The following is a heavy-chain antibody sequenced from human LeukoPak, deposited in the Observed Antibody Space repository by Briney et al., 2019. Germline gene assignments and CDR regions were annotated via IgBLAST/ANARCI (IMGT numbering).Heavy chain of an antibody. CDR2: IYYSGST. D-gene: IGHD6-13*01. Sequence: TSETLSLTCTVSGGSISSSSYYWGWIRQPPGKGLEWIGSIYYSGSTYYNPSLKSRVTISVDTSKNQFSLKLSSVTAADTAVYYCARRKGRYSSSWYVGTCFDYWGQGTLVTVSS. CDR1: GGSISSSSYY. J-gene: IGHJ4*02. CDR3: ARRKGRYSSSWYVGTCFDY. V-gene: IGHV4-39*07.